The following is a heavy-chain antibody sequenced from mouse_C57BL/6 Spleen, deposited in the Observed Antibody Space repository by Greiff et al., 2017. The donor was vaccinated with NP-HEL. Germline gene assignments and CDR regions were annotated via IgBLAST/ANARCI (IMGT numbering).Heavy chain of an antibody. J-gene: IGHJ4*01. CDR2: INPGSGGT. D-gene: IGHD2-3*01. CDR1: GYAFTNYL. Sequence: QVQLQQSGAELVRPGTSVKVSCKASGYAFTNYLIEWVKQRPGQGLEWIGVINPGSGGTNYNEKFKGKATLTADKSSSTAYMQLSSLTSEDSAVYFCARWEDGYYAMVYWGQGTSVTVSS. CDR3: ARWEDGYYAMVY. V-gene: IGHV1-54*01.